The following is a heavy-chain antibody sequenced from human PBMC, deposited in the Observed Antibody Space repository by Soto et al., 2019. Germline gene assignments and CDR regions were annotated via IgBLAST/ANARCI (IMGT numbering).Heavy chain of an antibody. CDR2: IDVVSGNA. V-gene: IGHV1-58*01. Sequence: QMQLVQSGPEVKKPGTSVKVSCKTSGFTFSTSAVHWVRQARGHRLQWIGWIDVVSGNANYAEMPQERVTISRDMSTSTAYMELSSRRPEDTAVYYCAADVRVYIYGLARHGGPGTLVTVSS. J-gene: IGHJ4*02. D-gene: IGHD4-17*01. CDR3: AADVRVYIYGLARH. CDR1: GFTFSTSA.